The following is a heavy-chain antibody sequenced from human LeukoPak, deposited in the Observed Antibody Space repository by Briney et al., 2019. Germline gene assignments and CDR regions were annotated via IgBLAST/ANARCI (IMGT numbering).Heavy chain of an antibody. CDR1: GFTFSSYE. CDR2: ISGVGSVN. D-gene: IGHD3-10*02. J-gene: IGHJ6*04. CDR3: AELGITMIGGV. Sequence: PGGSLRLSCAASGFTFSSYEMNWVRQAPGKGLEWVSYISGVGSVNNYADSVKGRFTISRDNAKNSLYLQMNSLRAEDTAVYYCAELGITMIGGVWGKGTTVTISS. V-gene: IGHV3-48*03.